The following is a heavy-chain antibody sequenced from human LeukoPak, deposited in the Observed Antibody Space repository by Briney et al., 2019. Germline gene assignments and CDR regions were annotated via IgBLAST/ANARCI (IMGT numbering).Heavy chain of an antibody. CDR3: AISRHGLTLDP. V-gene: IGHV3-7*01. J-gene: IGHJ5*02. CDR1: GFTFSSYW. CDR2: IKQDGSEK. D-gene: IGHD3-22*01. Sequence: GGSLRLSCAASGFTFSSYWMSWVRQAPGKGLEWVANIKQDGSEKYYVDSVKGRFTISRDNAKNSLYLQMNSLRAEDTAVYYCAISRHGLTLDPWGQGTLVTVSS.